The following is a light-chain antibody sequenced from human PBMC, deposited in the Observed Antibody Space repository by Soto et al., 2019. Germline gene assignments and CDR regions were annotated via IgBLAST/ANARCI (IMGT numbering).Light chain of an antibody. Sequence: QSVLTQPASVSGSPGQTITISCTGTSSDVGGYNAVSWYQHRPGKAPKLIIYEVTHRPAGISDRFSASKSGNTVSLTISGLQAEDEGYYYCHSFRVNRFYVFGTGTKVTVL. CDR2: EVT. CDR3: HSFRVNRFYV. J-gene: IGLJ1*01. CDR1: SSDVGGYNA. V-gene: IGLV2-14*01.